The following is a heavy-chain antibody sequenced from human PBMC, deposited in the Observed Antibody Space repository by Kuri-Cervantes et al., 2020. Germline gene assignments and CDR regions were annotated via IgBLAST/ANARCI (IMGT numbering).Heavy chain of an antibody. CDR3: ARISAAADDFDY. CDR2: IYSSGST. V-gene: IGHV3-66*03. Sequence: GESLKISCAASGFTVSSNYMSWVRQAPGKGLEWVSVIYSSGSTYYADSVKGRFTISRDNFKNTLYLQMNSLRAEDTAVYYCARISAAADDFDYWGQGTLVTVSS. D-gene: IGHD6-13*01. J-gene: IGHJ4*02. CDR1: GFTVSSNY.